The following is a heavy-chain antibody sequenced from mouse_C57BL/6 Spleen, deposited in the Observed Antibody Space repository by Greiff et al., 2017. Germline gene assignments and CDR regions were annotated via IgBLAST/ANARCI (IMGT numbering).Heavy chain of an antibody. J-gene: IGHJ2*01. CDR1: GYTFTSYW. Sequence: QVHVKQPGAELVKPGASVKMSCKASGYTFTSYWITWVKQRPGQGLEWIGDIYPGSGSTNYNEKFKSKATLTVDTSSSTAYMQLSSLTSEDSAVYYCAAVGSPDSFDYWGQGTTLTVSS. CDR2: IYPGSGST. CDR3: AAVGSPDSFDY. D-gene: IGHD6-1*01. V-gene: IGHV1-55*01.